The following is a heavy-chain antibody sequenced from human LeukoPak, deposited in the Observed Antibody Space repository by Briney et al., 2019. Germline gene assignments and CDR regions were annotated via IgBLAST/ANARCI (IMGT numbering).Heavy chain of an antibody. Sequence: GASVTVSCKASGYTFTIYYMHWVRHAPGQGLEWMGIIHPSGGTTSYAQRFQGRVTMTRDTSTSTIYMELSSLRSEDTAVYYCARGRPYSSGWYAIDYWGQGTLVTVSS. V-gene: IGHV1-46*01. CDR1: GYTFTIYY. J-gene: IGHJ4*02. CDR2: IHPSGGTT. D-gene: IGHD6-19*01. CDR3: ARGRPYSSGWYAIDY.